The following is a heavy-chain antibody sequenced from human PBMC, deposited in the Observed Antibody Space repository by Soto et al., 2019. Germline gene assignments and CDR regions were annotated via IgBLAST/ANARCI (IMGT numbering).Heavy chain of an antibody. CDR1: GFTFSSFW. V-gene: IGHV3-74*01. CDR2: ISTDGTST. CDR3: ARDPDYDFWGHFDY. J-gene: IGHJ4*02. D-gene: IGHD3-3*01. Sequence: GGSLRLSCAASGFTFSSFWMHWVRQVPGKGLVWVSRISTDGTSTTYADSVKGRFTISRDNAKNTLYLEMNRLRAEDTAVYYCARDPDYDFWGHFDYWGQGTLVTVSS.